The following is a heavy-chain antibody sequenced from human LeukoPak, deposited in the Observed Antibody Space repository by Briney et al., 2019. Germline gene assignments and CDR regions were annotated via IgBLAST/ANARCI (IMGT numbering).Heavy chain of an antibody. CDR2: IYYSGST. CDR1: GGSISSSSYY. J-gene: IGHJ5*02. V-gene: IGHV4-39*01. CDR3: ARHRGVWFDP. Sequence: SETLSLTCTVSGGSISSSSYYWGWIRQPPGKGLEWIGSIYYSGSTYYNPSLKSRVTISVDTSKNQFSLKLSSVTAADTAVYYCARHRGVWFDPWGQGTLVTVSS.